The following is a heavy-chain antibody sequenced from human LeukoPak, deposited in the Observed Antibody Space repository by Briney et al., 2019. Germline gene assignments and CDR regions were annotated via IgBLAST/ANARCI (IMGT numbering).Heavy chain of an antibody. D-gene: IGHD4-17*01. CDR1: GFTFGDYA. J-gene: IGHJ4*02. Sequence: GRSLRLSCTASGFTFGDYAMSWVRQAPGKGLEWVGFIRSKAYGATTEYAASVKGRFTISRDDSTRIAYLQLNSLKTEDTAVYYCTRETVTTEGFWGQGTLVTVSS. CDR2: IRSKAYGATT. V-gene: IGHV3-49*04. CDR3: TRETVTTEGF.